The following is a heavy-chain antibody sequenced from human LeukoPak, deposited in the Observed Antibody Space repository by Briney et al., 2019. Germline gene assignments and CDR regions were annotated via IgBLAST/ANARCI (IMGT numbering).Heavy chain of an antibody. CDR3: AKSGYNRCDY. V-gene: IGHV3-9*01. CDR2: LNWNSGGI. CDR1: GFTFDDYA. Sequence: GRSLRLSCAASGFTFDDYAMHWVRQAPGKGLEWVSGLNWNSGGIVYADSVKGRFTISRDNSKNTLYLQMNSLRADDTAVYFCAKSGYNRCDYWGQGTLVTVSS. D-gene: IGHD5-24*01. J-gene: IGHJ4*02.